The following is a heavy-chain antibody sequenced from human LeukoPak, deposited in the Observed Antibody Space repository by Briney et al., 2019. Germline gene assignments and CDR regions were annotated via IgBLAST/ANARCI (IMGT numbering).Heavy chain of an antibody. Sequence: GWINPNSGGTNYAQKFQGRVTMTRDTSISTAYMELSRLRSDDTAVYYCARESPAASEFDYWGQGTLVTVSS. CDR2: INPNSGGT. D-gene: IGHD2-2*01. CDR3: ARESPAASEFDY. J-gene: IGHJ4*02. V-gene: IGHV1-2*02.